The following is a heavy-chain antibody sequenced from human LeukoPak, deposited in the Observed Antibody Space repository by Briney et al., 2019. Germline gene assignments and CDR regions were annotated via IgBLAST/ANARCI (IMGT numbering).Heavy chain of an antibody. J-gene: IGHJ4*02. D-gene: IGHD4-11*01. Sequence: SETLSLTCTVSGGSISSYYWSWIRQPPGKGLEWIGYIYYSGSTNYNPSLKSRVTISVDTSKSQFSLKLSSVTAADTAVYYCARAKVTTFDYWGQGTLVTVSS. V-gene: IGHV4-59*01. CDR2: IYYSGST. CDR1: GGSISSYY. CDR3: ARAKVTTFDY.